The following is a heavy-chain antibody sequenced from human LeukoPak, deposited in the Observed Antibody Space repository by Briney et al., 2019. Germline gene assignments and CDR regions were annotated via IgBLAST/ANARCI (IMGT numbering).Heavy chain of an antibody. CDR2: ISWNSGSI. CDR1: GFTFDDYA. Sequence: GRSLRLSCAVSGFTFDDYAMHWVRQAPGNGLEWVSGISWNSGSIGYADSVKGRFTISRDNAKNSLYLQMNSLRAEDTALYYCAKDYDSSGYYYFDYWGQGTLVTVSS. D-gene: IGHD3-22*01. J-gene: IGHJ4*02. CDR3: AKDYDSSGYYYFDY. V-gene: IGHV3-9*01.